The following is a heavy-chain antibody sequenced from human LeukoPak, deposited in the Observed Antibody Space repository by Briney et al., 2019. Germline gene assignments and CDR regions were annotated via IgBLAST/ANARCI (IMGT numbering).Heavy chain of an antibody. Sequence: ASVKVSCKASGYTFTGYYMHWVRQPPGQGLEWMGWINPNSGGTNYAQKFQGRVTMTRDTSISTAYMELSRLRSDDTAVYYCARDLRRVGATTMGYWGQGTLVTVSS. D-gene: IGHD1-26*01. V-gene: IGHV1-2*02. CDR3: ARDLRRVGATTMGY. CDR2: INPNSGGT. J-gene: IGHJ4*02. CDR1: GYTFTGYY.